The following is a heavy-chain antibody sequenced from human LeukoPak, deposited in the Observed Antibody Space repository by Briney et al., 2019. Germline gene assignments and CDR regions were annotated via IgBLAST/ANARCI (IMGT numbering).Heavy chain of an antibody. D-gene: IGHD6-19*01. CDR1: GGSISSYY. V-gene: IGHV4-59*01. J-gene: IGHJ4*02. CDR2: IHYSGRI. CDR3: ARGEQWLVN. Sequence: SETLSLTCTVSGGSISSYYWNWIRQPPGKGLEWIGYIHYSGRINHNPSLKSRVTISVDTSKNQFSLKLSSVIAADTAVYHCARGEQWLVNWGQGTLVTVSS.